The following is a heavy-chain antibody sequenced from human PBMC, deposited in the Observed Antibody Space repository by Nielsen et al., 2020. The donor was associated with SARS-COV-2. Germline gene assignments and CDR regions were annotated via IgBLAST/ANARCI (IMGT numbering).Heavy chain of an antibody. CDR2: ISSSGSTI. D-gene: IGHD6-13*01. J-gene: IGHJ6*02. V-gene: IGHV3-48*03. CDR3: AGGPLSSWSYYYYGMDV. CDR1: GFTFSSYE. Sequence: GESLKISCAASGFTFSSYEMNWVRQAPGKGLEWVSYISSSGSTIYYADSVKGRFTISRDNAKNSLYLQMNSLRAEDTAVYYCAGGPLSSWSYYYYGMDVWGQGTTVTVSS.